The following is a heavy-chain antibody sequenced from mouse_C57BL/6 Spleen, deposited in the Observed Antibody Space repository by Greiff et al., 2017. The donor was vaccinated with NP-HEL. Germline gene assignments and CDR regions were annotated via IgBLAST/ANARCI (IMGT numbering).Heavy chain of an antibody. V-gene: IGHV3-6*01. D-gene: IGHD1-1*01. CDR1: GYSITSGYY. Sequence: ESGPGLVKPSQSLSLTCSVTGYSITSGYYWNWIRQFPGNKLEWMGYISYDGSNNYNPSLKNRISITRDTSKNQFFLKLNSVTTEDTATYYCARRITTVVATWAMDYWGQGTSVTVSS. J-gene: IGHJ4*01. CDR3: ARRITTVVATWAMDY. CDR2: ISYDGSN.